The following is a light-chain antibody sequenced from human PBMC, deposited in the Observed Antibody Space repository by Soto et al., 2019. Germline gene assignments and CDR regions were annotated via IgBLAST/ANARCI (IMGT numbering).Light chain of an antibody. CDR1: QTITNY. J-gene: IGKJ4*01. CDR3: QQLNSYPLT. Sequence: DIQMTQSPSSLSASVGDRVTITCRKSQTITNYLNWYQQQSGKAPKLLIYATDTLQSGVPSRFSGSGSGTDFTLTISSLQPEDFATYYCQQLNSYPLTFGGGTKVDIK. CDR2: ATD. V-gene: IGKV1-39*01.